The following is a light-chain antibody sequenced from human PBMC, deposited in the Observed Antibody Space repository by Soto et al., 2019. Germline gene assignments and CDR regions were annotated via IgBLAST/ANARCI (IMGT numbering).Light chain of an antibody. V-gene: IGKV1-39*01. Sequence: DIQMTQSPSSLSASVSDRVTITCRASQSVRSYLDWYQQKPGKAPKLLIFAASSLESGTPSRFSGSGSGTDFTLTISTLQPEDFATYYCQQVHSYPRTFGQGTRLEIK. J-gene: IGKJ5*01. CDR3: QQVHSYPRT. CDR1: QSVRSY. CDR2: AAS.